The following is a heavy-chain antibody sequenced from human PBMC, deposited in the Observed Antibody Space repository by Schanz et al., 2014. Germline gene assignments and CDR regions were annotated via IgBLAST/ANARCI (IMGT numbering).Heavy chain of an antibody. V-gene: IGHV1-69*04. CDR3: ARGRGFYDY. CDR1: GGTFSSYA. Sequence: QVQLVQSGPEVKKPGSPVKVSCKSSGGTFSSYAISWVRQAPGQGLEWMGRIIPVLNIATYAQRFQGRVSITADTSTNTAYMELSSLTSEDTAVHYCARGRGFYDYWGQGTLVTVSS. J-gene: IGHJ4*02. D-gene: IGHD3-10*01. CDR2: IIPVLNIA.